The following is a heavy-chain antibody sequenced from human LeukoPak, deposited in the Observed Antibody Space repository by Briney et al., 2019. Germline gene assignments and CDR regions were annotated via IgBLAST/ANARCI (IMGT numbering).Heavy chain of an antibody. D-gene: IGHD6-19*01. V-gene: IGHV3-11*01. CDR1: GFTLSDFY. J-gene: IGHJ4*02. CDR2: IGSSDSII. Sequence: KPGGSLRLSCAASGFTLSDFYMSWIRQAPGKGLEWLADIGSSDSIISYADSLRGRFTISRDYAKNSLHLQMNSLRDEDTAVYYCGRETVAGTFDYWGQGTLVTVSS. CDR3: GRETVAGTFDY.